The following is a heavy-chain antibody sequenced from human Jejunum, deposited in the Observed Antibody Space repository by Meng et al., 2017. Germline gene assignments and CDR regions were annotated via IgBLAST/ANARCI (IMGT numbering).Heavy chain of an antibody. CDR2: ISYSGST. CDR1: GGSISGSYDY. D-gene: IGHD3-10*01. J-gene: IGHJ4*02. Sequence: QLQLQESGAGLVKASETLSPTCTFSGGSISGSYDYWGWIRPPPGKGLDWTGTISYSGSTYYNPSLTSRVTISMDTLKNQFSLQLSSVTAADTAVYYCARHFSGSGTWFFDSWGQGVLVTVSS. CDR3: ARHFSGSGTWFFDS. V-gene: IGHV4-39*01.